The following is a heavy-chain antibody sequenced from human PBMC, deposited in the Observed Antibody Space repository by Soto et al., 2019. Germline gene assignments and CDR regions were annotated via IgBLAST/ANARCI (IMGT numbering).Heavy chain of an antibody. CDR2: IIPIFGTA. Sequence: SVKVSCKASGGTFSSYAISWVRQAPGQGLEWMGGIIPIFGTANYAQKFQGRVTITADESTSTAYMELSSLRSEDTAVYYCAREPLMRGSLKPPFDYWGQGTLVTVSS. CDR1: GGTFSSYA. D-gene: IGHD3-16*01. J-gene: IGHJ4*02. CDR3: AREPLMRGSLKPPFDY. V-gene: IGHV1-69*13.